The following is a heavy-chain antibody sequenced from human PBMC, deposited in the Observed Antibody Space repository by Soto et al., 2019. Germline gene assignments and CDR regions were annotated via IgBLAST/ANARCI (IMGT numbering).Heavy chain of an antibody. Sequence: ASVKVSCKASGFTSTSSAMQWVRQARGQRLEWIGWIVVGSGNTNYAQKFQERVTITRDMSTSTAYMELSSLRSEDTAVYYCAVDVIGYSSSSRDYYYYFYMDVWGKGTTVTVFS. CDR1: GFTSTSSA. CDR2: IVVGSGNT. CDR3: AVDVIGYSSSSRDYYYYFYMDV. V-gene: IGHV1-58*02. D-gene: IGHD6-6*01. J-gene: IGHJ6*03.